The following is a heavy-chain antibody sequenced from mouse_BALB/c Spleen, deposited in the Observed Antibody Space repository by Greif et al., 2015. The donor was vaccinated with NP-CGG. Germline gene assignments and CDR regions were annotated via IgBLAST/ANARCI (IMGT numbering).Heavy chain of an antibody. Sequence: QVQLQQPGPELVKPWASVEISCKASGYTFTDYYINWVNQKPGQGLEWIGWIYPGSGNTKYNENFKGRATLTVDTSSSTAYMQFSSLTSEDTAVYFCARRTGTEAMDYWGQGTSVTVSS. CDR3: ARRTGTEAMDY. D-gene: IGHD4-1*01. CDR1: GYTFTDYY. CDR2: IYPGSGNT. V-gene: IGHV1-84*02. J-gene: IGHJ4*01.